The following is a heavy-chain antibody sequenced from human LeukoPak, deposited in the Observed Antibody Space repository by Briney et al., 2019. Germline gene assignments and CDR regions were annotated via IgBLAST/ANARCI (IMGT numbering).Heavy chain of an antibody. J-gene: IGHJ4*02. D-gene: IGHD2-15*01. CDR1: GYTFTGYY. CDR3: ARDFSRYCSGGSCYSFGY. V-gene: IGHV1-2*02. Sequence: ASVKVSCKASGYTFTGYYMHWVRQAPGQGLEWMGWINPNSGGTNYAQKFQGRVTMTRDTSISPAYMELSRLRSDDTAVYYCARDFSRYCSGGSCYSFGYWGQGTLVTVSS. CDR2: INPNSGGT.